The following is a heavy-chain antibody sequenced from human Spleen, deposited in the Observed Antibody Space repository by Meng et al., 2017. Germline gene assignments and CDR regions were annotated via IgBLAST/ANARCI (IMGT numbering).Heavy chain of an antibody. V-gene: IGHV4-34*01. CDR1: GGSFSGYY. CDR2: VNHRGST. J-gene: IGHJ4*02. Sequence: QVQLQPWGAGLLKPSETLSLSCAGYGGSFSGYYWNWIRQPPGKGLDWIGEVNHRGSTNYNPTLKSRVSISVDTSKNQFSLRLSSVTAADTAVYYCARGGGCSGGSCYPIDYWGQGTLVTVSS. CDR3: ARGGGCSGGSCYPIDY. D-gene: IGHD2-15*01.